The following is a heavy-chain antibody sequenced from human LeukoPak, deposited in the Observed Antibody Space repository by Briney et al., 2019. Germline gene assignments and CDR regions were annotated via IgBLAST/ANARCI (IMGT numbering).Heavy chain of an antibody. CDR2: IFTSGST. J-gene: IGHJ4*02. CDR1: GGSISSGTYY. CDR3: ARVPGMAPLDY. Sequence: PSETLSLTCTVSGGSISSGTYYWSWIRQPAGKGLEWIGRIFTSGSTNYNPSLQSRVTISKDTSKNQFSLTLSSVTAADTAVYYCARVPGMAPLDYWGQGTLVTVSS. V-gene: IGHV4-61*02. D-gene: IGHD1-14*01.